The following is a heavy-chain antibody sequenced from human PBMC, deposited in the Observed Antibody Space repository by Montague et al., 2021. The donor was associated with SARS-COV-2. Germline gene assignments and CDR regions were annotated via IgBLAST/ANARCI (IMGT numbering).Heavy chain of an antibody. V-gene: IGHV4-61*02. D-gene: IGHD5-12*01. CDR2: IYTSGTT. CDR1: GGSISSGSYY. Sequence: TLPLTCTVSGGSISSGSYYWGWIRQPAGKGLEWIGRIYTSGTTDYSFSLKSRVTISVDTSKNQFSLKLTSVTAADTAVYYCARAHSGSWAHLDNWGQGGLVTVSS. J-gene: IGHJ4*02. CDR3: ARAHSGSWAHLDN.